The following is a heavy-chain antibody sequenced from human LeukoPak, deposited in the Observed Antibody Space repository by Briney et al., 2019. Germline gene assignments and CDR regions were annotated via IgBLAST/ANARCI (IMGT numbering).Heavy chain of an antibody. CDR3: ARAFRVWAIVVPFDL. V-gene: IGHV1-46*01. D-gene: IGHD2-21*01. CDR1: GYTFTSYY. Sequence: GASVNVSCKASGYTFTSYYMHWVRQAPGQGLEWMGIINPSGDSTSYAQKFQGRVTMTRDTSTSTVYMELSSLRSEDTAVYYCARAFRVWAIVVPFDLWGRGTLVTVSS. CDR2: INPSGDST. J-gene: IGHJ2*01.